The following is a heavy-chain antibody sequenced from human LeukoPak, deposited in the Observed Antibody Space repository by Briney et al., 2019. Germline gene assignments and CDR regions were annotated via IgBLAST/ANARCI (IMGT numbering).Heavy chain of an antibody. CDR2: ISGSGGST. D-gene: IGHD3-22*01. CDR1: GFTFSSYA. Sequence: GGSLRLSCAASGFTFSSYAMSWVRQAPGKGLEWVSAISGSGGSTYYADSVKGRFTISRDNSKNTLYLQMNSLRAEDTAVYYCAKCGYYDSSGSIREGYFQHWGQGTLVTVSS. V-gene: IGHV3-23*01. J-gene: IGHJ1*01. CDR3: AKCGYYDSSGSIREGYFQH.